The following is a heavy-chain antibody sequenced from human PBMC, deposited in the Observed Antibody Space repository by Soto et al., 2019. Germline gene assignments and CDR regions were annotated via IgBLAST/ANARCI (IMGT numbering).Heavy chain of an antibody. D-gene: IGHD2-15*01. V-gene: IGHV4-61*01. J-gene: IGHJ6*02. CDR2: IYHSGST. Sequence: QVQLQESGPGLVKPSETLSLTCTVSGGSVSSGSHCWSWIRQPPGKGLEWIGNIYHSGSTNYNPSLKSRVTLSVDTSKNQFSLRLTSGTAADTAVYYCAGDSGGIDVWGQGTTVTVSS. CDR3: AGDSGGIDV. CDR1: GGSVSSGSHC.